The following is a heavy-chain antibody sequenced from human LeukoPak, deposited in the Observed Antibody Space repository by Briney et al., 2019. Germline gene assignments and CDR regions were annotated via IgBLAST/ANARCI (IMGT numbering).Heavy chain of an antibody. CDR3: AHVEYARSTPHWYFDY. CDR1: GFSLSTYAMG. J-gene: IGHJ4*02. CDR2: IYWDNDK. Sequence: ESGPTLVNPTQTLTLTCTFSGFSLSTYAMGVGWVRQPPGKALEWLILIYWDNDKRYSTSLKSRLSITKDTSKNQVVLTMTNMDPVDTATYYCAHVEYARSTPHWYFDYWGQGIPVTVSS. D-gene: IGHD2-2*01. V-gene: IGHV2-5*02.